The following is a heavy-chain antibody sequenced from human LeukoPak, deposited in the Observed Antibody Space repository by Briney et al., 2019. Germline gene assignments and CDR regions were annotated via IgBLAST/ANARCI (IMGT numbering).Heavy chain of an antibody. CDR2: IYHSGST. J-gene: IGHJ3*02. CDR3: ARRGVVVVPAAISSAFDI. Sequence: SETLSLTCAVSGYSISSGYYWGWIRQPPGKGLEWIGSIYHSGSTYYNPSLKSRVTISVDTSKNQFSLKLSSVTAADTAVYYCARRGVVVVPAAISSAFDIWGQGTMVTVSS. D-gene: IGHD2-2*01. CDR1: GYSISSGYY. V-gene: IGHV4-38-2*01.